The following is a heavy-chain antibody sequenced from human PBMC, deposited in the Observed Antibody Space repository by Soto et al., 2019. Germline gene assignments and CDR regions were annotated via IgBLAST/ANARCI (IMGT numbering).Heavy chain of an antibody. CDR2: IWYDGSNK. CDR3: ARDRIVVVPAATYYYYGMAV. J-gene: IGHJ6*02. D-gene: IGHD2-2*01. Sequence: PGGSLRLSCAASGFTFSSYGMHWVRQAPGKGLEWVAVIWYDGSNKYYADSVKGRFTISRDNSKNTLYLQMNSLRAEDTAVYYCARDRIVVVPAATYYYYGMAVWGQGTTVTVSS. V-gene: IGHV3-33*01. CDR1: GFTFSSYG.